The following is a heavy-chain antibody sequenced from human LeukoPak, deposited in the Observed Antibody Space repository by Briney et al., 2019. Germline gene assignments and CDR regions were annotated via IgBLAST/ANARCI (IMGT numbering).Heavy chain of an antibody. CDR1: GFTFSAYW. CDR2: INQDASEK. V-gene: IGHV3-7*01. CDR3: ASYYYGSGTSLGY. D-gene: IGHD3-10*01. J-gene: IGHJ4*02. Sequence: GGSLRLSCAASGFTFSAYWMNWVRQAPGKGLEWVANINQDASEKYYVESVKGRFAISRDNAKNSLYLQMNSLRAEDTAVYYCASYYYGSGTSLGYWGQGTLVTVSS.